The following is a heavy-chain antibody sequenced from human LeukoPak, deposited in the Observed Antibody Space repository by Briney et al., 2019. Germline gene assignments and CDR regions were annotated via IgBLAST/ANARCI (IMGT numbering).Heavy chain of an antibody. CDR1: GFTFSTYS. Sequence: PGGSLRLSCAASGFTFSTYSMHWVRQAPGKGLEWVTTISNDGTNEYYADSVKGRFTISRDNSKNTLYLQMNSLRAEDTAVYYCAKDSSDYTHLDYWGQGTLVTVSS. J-gene: IGHJ4*02. CDR2: ISNDGTNE. D-gene: IGHD6-19*01. V-gene: IGHV3-30*04. CDR3: AKDSSDYTHLDY.